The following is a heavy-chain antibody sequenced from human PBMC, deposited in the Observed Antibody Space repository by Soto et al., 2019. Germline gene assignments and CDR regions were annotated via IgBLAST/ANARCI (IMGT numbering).Heavy chain of an antibody. CDR1: GGSISSYY. CDR2: IYYSGST. Sequence: SETLSLTCTVSGGSISSYYWSWIRQPPGKGLEWIGYIYYSGSTNYNPSLKSRVTISVDTSKNQFSLKLSPVTAADTAVYYCARHGCSSTSCYIGAYYMDVWGKGTTVTVSS. V-gene: IGHV4-59*08. D-gene: IGHD2-2*02. J-gene: IGHJ6*03. CDR3: ARHGCSSTSCYIGAYYMDV.